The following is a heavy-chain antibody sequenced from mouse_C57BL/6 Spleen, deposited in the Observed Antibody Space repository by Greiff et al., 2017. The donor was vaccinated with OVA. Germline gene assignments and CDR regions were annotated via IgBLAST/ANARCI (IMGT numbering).Heavy chain of an antibody. Sequence: VQLQQSGPELVKPGASVKISCKASGYTFTDYYMNWVKQSHGKSLEWIGDINPNNGGTSYNQKFKGKATLTVDKSSSTAYMELRSLTSEDSAVYYCARSLYYGNSWFAYWGQGTLVTVSA. D-gene: IGHD2-1*01. CDR3: ARSLYYGNSWFAY. V-gene: IGHV1-26*01. CDR1: GYTFTDYY. J-gene: IGHJ3*01. CDR2: INPNNGGT.